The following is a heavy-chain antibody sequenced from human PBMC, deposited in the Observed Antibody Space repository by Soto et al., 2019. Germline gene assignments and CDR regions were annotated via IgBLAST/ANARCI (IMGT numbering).Heavy chain of an antibody. D-gene: IGHD2-15*01. Sequence: EVQLLESGGGLVQPGGSLRLSCAASGFRLSDSAVSWVRQAPGKGLEWVSSLTVTGDSAFYSDSVKDRFTISRDISKSTLYLQMNSLRAEDTAVYYCAKNGCSYPACYPYYYYVDVWGTGTTVTVSS. CDR3: AKNGCSYPACYPYYYYVDV. CDR1: GFRLSDSA. V-gene: IGHV3-23*01. CDR2: LTVTGDSA. J-gene: IGHJ6*03.